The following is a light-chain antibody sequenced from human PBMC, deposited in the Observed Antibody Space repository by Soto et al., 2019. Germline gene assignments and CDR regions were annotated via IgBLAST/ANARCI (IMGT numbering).Light chain of an antibody. Sequence: QSALTQPASVSGSPGQSITLSCTGTSSDIGGYDYVSWYQRHPGKAPKLILYDVNNRPSGVSNRFSGSKSGNTASLTSSGLQAEDEADYYCTSYASGSSHVVFGGGTKLTVL. V-gene: IGLV2-14*01. CDR2: DVN. CDR1: SSDIGGYDY. J-gene: IGLJ2*01. CDR3: TSYASGSSHVV.